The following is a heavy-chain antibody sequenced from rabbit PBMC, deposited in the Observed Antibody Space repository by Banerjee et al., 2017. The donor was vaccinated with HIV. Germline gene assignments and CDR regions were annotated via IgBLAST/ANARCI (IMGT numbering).Heavy chain of an antibody. CDR2: IYTGSGNT. D-gene: IGHD1-1*01. V-gene: IGHV1S45*01. CDR1: GFSFSNKYW. Sequence: QEQLVESGGGLVQPEGSLTLTCKASGFSFSNKYWIWWVRQAPGKGLEWIASIYTGSGNTYYASWAKGRFTISKTSSTAVTLQMTSLTAADTATYFCARSDVSSSTYSLWGPGTLVTVS. CDR3: ARSDVSSSTYSL. J-gene: IGHJ4*01.